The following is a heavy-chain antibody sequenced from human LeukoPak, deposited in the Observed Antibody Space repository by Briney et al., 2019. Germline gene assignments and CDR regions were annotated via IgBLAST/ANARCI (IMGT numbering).Heavy chain of an antibody. J-gene: IGHJ6*02. CDR2: IYTSGST. D-gene: IGHD5-18*01. V-gene: IGHV4-61*02. CDR3: ARQRQSYGFIYYYYGMDV. Sequence: SETLSLTCTVSGGSLSSGSYYWSWIRQPAGKGLEWIGRIYTSGSTNYNPSLKSRVTISVDTSKNQFSLKLSSVTAADTAVYYCARQRQSYGFIYYYYGMDVWGQGTTVTVSS. CDR1: GGSLSSGSYY.